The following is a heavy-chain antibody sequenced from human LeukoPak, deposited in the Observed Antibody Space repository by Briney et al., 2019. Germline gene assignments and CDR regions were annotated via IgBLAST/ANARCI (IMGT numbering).Heavy chain of an antibody. CDR1: GFTFSSYA. Sequence: GSLRLSCAASGFTFSSYAMSWVRQAPGKGLEWIGSIYYSGSTYYNPSLKSRVTISVDTSKNQFSLKLSSVTAADTAVYYCARRQQLSYFDYWGQGTLVTVSS. D-gene: IGHD6-13*01. V-gene: IGHV4-39*01. CDR3: ARRQQLSYFDY. J-gene: IGHJ4*02. CDR2: IYYSGST.